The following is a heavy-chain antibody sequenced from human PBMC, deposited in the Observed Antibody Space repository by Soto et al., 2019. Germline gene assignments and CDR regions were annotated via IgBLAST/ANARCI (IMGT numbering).Heavy chain of an antibody. CDR2: INAGNGNT. J-gene: IGHJ3*02. D-gene: IGHD5-18*01. CDR1: GYTFTSYA. Sequence: ASVKVSCKASGYTFTSYAMHWVRQAPGQRLEWMGWINAGNGNTKYSQKFQGRVTITRDTSASTAYMELSSLRSEDTAVYYCARVLRLDTAMVGDAFDIWGQGTMVTVSS. V-gene: IGHV1-3*01. CDR3: ARVLRLDTAMVGDAFDI.